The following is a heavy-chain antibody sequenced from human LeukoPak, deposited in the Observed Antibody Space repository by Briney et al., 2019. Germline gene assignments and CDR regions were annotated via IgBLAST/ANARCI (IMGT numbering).Heavy chain of an antibody. CDR2: ISGSGGCT. V-gene: IGHV3-23*01. Sequence: GGSLRLSCAASGFTFSSYAMSWVRQAPGKGLEWVSVISGSGGCTYYADSVKGRFTISRDNSKNTLYLQMNSLRAEDTAVYYCAKLVNYDFWSGDYYFDYWGQGTLVTVSS. J-gene: IGHJ4*02. CDR1: GFTFSSYA. CDR3: AKLVNYDFWSGDYYFDY. D-gene: IGHD3-3*01.